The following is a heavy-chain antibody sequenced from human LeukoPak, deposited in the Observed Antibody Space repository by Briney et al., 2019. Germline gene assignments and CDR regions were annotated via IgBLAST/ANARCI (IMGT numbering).Heavy chain of an antibody. CDR1: GYSFTTYW. J-gene: IGHJ3*02. V-gene: IGHV5-51*01. CDR3: GRIPAAGSLKGSFDI. D-gene: IGHD6-13*01. CDR2: IYPGDSDT. Sequence: GESLKISCKGSGYSFTTYWIGWVRQMPGKGLEWTGIIYPGDSDTTYSPSFQGQVTISADKSISTAYLQWSSLKASDSAMYYCGRIPAAGSLKGSFDIWGQGTMVTVSS.